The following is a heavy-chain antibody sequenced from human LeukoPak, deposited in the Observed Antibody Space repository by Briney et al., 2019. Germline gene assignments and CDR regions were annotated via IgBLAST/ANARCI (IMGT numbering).Heavy chain of an antibody. CDR3: ARGYGGSSPFDF. V-gene: IGHV3-48*03. CDR1: GLTFSSYA. CDR2: IRCSDSTI. J-gene: IGHJ4*02. Sequence: GALRLSFAAPGLTFSSYAMSWVRPAPGEGLGWVSYIRCSDSTIYYADSVKGRFTISRANAKNSLYLQMNSLRAEDTAVDYCARGYGGSSPFDFWGWGNRVTVSS. D-gene: IGHD4-23*01.